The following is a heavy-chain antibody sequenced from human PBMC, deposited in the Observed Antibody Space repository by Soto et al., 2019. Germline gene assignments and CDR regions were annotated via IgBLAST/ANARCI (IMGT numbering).Heavy chain of an antibody. CDR1: GYTFTGYY. CDR3: QGIAAAGGLYYYYGMDV. Sequence: GPSVKVSCKASGYTFTGYYMHWVRQAPGQGLEWMGWINPNSGGTNYAQKFQGRVTMTRDTSISTAYMELSRLRSDDTAVYYCQGIAAAGGLYYYYGMDVWGQGTTVTVSS. V-gene: IGHV1-2*02. J-gene: IGHJ6*02. CDR2: INPNSGGT. D-gene: IGHD6-13*01.